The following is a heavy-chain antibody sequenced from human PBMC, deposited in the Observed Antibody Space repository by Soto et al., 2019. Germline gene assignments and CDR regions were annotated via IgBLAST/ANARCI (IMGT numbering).Heavy chain of an antibody. CDR1: GYTFTSYG. CDR3: VVAAQPYYFDY. D-gene: IGHD2-15*01. V-gene: IGHV1-18*01. CDR2: ISAYNGNT. Sequence: QVQLVQSGAEVKKPGASVKVSCKASGYTFTSYGISWVRQAPGKGLEGMGWISAYNGNTNYAQKLQGRVTITTDTSTSTAYMELRSLRSDDTAVYYCVVAAQPYYFDYWGQGTLVTVSS. J-gene: IGHJ4*02.